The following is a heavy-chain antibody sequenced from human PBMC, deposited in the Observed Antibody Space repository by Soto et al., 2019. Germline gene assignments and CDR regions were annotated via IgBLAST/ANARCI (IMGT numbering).Heavy chain of an antibody. CDR3: ASFGRGYNGLFFLFLDY. D-gene: IGHD5-18*01. Sequence: EVQLLESGGGLVQPGGSLRLSCAASGFTFSSYAMSWVRQAPGKGLEWVSAISGSGGSTYYADSVKGRFTISRDNSKNALYLQMNSLRAEDTAVYYCASFGRGYNGLFFLFLDYWGQGTLVTVSS. CDR1: GFTFSSYA. CDR2: ISGSGGST. J-gene: IGHJ4*02. V-gene: IGHV3-23*01.